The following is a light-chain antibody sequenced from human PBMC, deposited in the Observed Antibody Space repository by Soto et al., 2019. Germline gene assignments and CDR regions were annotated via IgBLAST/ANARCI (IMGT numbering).Light chain of an antibody. CDR3: RQYNSYWT. CDR1: QSVGAW. CDR2: RAS. V-gene: IGKV1-5*03. J-gene: IGKJ1*01. Sequence: DIQMTQFPSTLSASVGDRVTITCRASQSVGAWSAWYQQKPGKDPKVLISRASSLQGGVPSRFSGSGAGTVFTRDISSLQPDDLATYYCRQYNSYWTFGKGTKVEIK.